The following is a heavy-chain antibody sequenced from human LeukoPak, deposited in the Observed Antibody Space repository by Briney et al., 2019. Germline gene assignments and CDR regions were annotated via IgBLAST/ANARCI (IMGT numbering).Heavy chain of an antibody. J-gene: IGHJ4*02. Sequence: PSETLSLTCTVSGDSISSHYWTWIRQPPGKGLEWIGEINHSGSTNYNPSLKSRVTISVDTSKNQFSLKLSSVTAADTAVYYCARGRSKNYGSGSYYSGNDYWGQGTLVTVSS. D-gene: IGHD3-10*01. CDR3: ARGRSKNYGSGSYYSGNDY. CDR1: GDSISSHY. V-gene: IGHV4-34*01. CDR2: INHSGST.